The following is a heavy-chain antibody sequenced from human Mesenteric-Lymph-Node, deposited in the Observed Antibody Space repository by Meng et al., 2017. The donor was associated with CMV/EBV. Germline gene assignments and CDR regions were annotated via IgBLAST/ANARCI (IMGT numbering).Heavy chain of an antibody. CDR3: AKARGVAASGGLLD. CDR2: ISSNSGSR. CDR1: GFTFDDYV. Sequence: GGSLRLSCAASGFTFDDYVMHWVRQTPGKGLEWVSGISSNSGSRGYADSVKGRFTISRDNAKNSLYLQMDSLRAEDTALYYCAKARGVAASGGLLDWGQGTLVTVSS. V-gene: IGHV3-9*01. J-gene: IGHJ4*02. D-gene: IGHD6-13*01.